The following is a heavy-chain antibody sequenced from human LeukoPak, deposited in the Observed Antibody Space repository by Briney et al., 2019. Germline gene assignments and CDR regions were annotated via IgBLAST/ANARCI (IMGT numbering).Heavy chain of an antibody. CDR1: GFTVSSNY. J-gene: IGHJ4*02. Sequence: GGSLRLSCAVSGFTVSSNYMSWVRQAPGEGLEWVSVIYSGGTTYYADSVKGRFTISRDNSKNTLYLQMNSLRAEDTAVYYCASGPYSSGRLFDYWGQGTLVTVSS. CDR2: IYSGGTT. CDR3: ASGPYSSGRLFDY. D-gene: IGHD6-19*01. V-gene: IGHV3-66*01.